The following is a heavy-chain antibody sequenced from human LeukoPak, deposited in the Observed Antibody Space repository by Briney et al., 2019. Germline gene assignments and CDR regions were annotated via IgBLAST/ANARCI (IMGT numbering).Heavy chain of an antibody. V-gene: IGHV3-74*01. CDR3: ARGTYRTPDY. CDR2: IKSDGSST. J-gene: IGHJ4*02. Sequence: GGSLRLSCAASGFTFNNYWMHWVRQATGKGLVWVSRIKSDGSSTGYADSVKGRFTISRDNAKNTLYLQMNSLRAEDTAVYYCARGTYRTPDYWGQGTLVTVSS. CDR1: GFTFNNYW. D-gene: IGHD4-11*01.